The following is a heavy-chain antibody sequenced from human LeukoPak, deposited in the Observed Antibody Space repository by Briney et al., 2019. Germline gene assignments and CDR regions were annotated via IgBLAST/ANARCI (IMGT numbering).Heavy chain of an antibody. CDR3: ARTRWFGELFGAFDI. V-gene: IGHV1-69*01. D-gene: IGHD3-10*01. J-gene: IGHJ3*02. Sequence: SVKVSCRASGGTFSSYAISWVRQAPGQGLEWMGGIIPIFGTANYAQKFQGRVTITADESTSTAYMELSSLRSEDTAVYYCARTRWFGELFGAFDIWGQGTMVTVSS. CDR2: IIPIFGTA. CDR1: GGTFSSYA.